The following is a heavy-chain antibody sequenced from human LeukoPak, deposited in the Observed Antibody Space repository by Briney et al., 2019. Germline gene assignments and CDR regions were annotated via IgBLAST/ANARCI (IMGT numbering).Heavy chain of an antibody. V-gene: IGHV1-46*01. J-gene: IGHJ4*02. CDR2: INPSGGST. Sequence: ASVKVSCKASGYTFTSYYMHWVRQAPGQGLEWMGIINPSGGSTSYAQKFQGRVTVTRDTSTSTVYMELSSLRSEDTAVYYCARDPKDGYAAQTFDYWGQGTLVTVSS. D-gene: IGHD5-24*01. CDR3: ARDPKDGYAAQTFDY. CDR1: GYTFTSYY.